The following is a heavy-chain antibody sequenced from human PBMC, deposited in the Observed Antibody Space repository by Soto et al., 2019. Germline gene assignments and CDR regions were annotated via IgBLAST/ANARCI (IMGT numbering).Heavy chain of an antibody. Sequence: ETLSLTCTVSGGSISSYYWSWIRQPPGKGLEWLAHVFSNDEKSYSTSLKTRLTISKDTSKSQVVLTMTNMDPVDTGTYYCAGWSGDYVDYWGQGTLVTVSS. CDR1: GGSISSYYW. CDR2: VFSNDEK. V-gene: IGHV2-26*01. J-gene: IGHJ4*02. CDR3: AGWSGDYVDY. D-gene: IGHD3-3*01.